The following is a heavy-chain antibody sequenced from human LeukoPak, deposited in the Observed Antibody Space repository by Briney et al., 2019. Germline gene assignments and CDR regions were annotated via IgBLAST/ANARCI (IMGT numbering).Heavy chain of an antibody. CDR3: ARVNPHGDPSRYYYYGMDV. J-gene: IGHJ6*02. CDR2: IYTSGST. Sequence: PSETLSLTCTVSSGSISSYYWSWIRQPAGKGLEWIGRIYTSGSTNYNPSLKSRVTMSVDTSKNQFSLKLSSVTAADTAVYYCARVNPHGDPSRYYYYGMDVWGQGTTVTVSS. CDR1: SGSISSYY. V-gene: IGHV4-4*07. D-gene: IGHD4-17*01.